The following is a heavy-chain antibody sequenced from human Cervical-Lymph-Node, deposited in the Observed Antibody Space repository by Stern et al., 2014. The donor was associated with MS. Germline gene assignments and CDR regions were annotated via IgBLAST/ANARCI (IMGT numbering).Heavy chain of an antibody. Sequence: QLQLQESGPGLVKPSQTLSLTCTVSGGSISSGNYYWSWIRQPAGEGLEWIGRIYSSGRPQYNPPLKSRVTISADTSTNQFSLRLSSVTAADTAVYYCARGNYDVLTDNGGHGFDIWGQGTMVTVS. CDR3: ARGNYDVLTDNGGHGFDI. CDR1: GGSISSGNYY. CDR2: IYSSGRP. D-gene: IGHD3-9*01. J-gene: IGHJ3*02. V-gene: IGHV4-61*02.